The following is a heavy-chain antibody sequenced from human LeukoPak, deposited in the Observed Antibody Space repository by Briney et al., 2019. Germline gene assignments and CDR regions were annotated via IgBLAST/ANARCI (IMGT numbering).Heavy chain of an antibody. CDR2: IKQDGSEK. Sequence: GGSLRLSCAASGFTFSSYWMSWVRQAPGKGLEWVANIKQDGSEKYYVDSVKGRFTISRDNAKNSLYLQMNSLRAEDTAVYYCAKGYSSGWYRHSPYYSDYWGQGILVTVSS. D-gene: IGHD6-19*01. CDR3: AKGYSSGWYRHSPYYSDY. V-gene: IGHV3-7*01. CDR1: GFTFSSYW. J-gene: IGHJ4*02.